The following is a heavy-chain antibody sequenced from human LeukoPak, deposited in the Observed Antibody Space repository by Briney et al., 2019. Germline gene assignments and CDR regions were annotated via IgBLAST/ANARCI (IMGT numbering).Heavy chain of an antibody. V-gene: IGHV3-7*01. CDR3: ARDFRYSSGRYYFDY. CDR2: IKQDGSEK. CDR1: GFTFSSYW. Sequence: GGSLRLSCAASGFTFSSYWMSWVRQAPGKGLEWVANIKQDGSEKYYVDSVKGRFTISRDNAKSSLYLQMNSLRAEDTAVYYCARDFRYSSGRYYFDYWGQGTLVTVSS. J-gene: IGHJ4*02. D-gene: IGHD6-19*01.